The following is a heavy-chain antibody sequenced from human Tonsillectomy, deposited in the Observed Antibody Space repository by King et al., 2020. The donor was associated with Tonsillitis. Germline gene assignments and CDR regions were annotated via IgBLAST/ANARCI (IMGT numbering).Heavy chain of an antibody. Sequence: MQLQESGSGLVKPSQTLSLTCAVSGGSISSGGYSWSWIRQPPGKGLEWIGYIYHSGSTYYNPSLNSRVTISVDRSKNQFSLVLRSVTAADTAVYYCARSRGFGELWVYYYGMDVWGQGTTVTVS. CDR2: IYHSGST. CDR3: ARSRGFGELWVYYYGMDV. CDR1: GGSISSGGYS. D-gene: IGHD3-10*01. V-gene: IGHV4-30-2*01. J-gene: IGHJ6*02.